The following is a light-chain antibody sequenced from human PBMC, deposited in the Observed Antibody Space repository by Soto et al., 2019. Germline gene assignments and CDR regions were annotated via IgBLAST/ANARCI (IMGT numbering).Light chain of an antibody. J-gene: IGKJ5*01. CDR3: QQYSGLPPLT. CDR1: QNSTNN. Sequence: DIQMTQSPSSLSASIGDRVTITCQASQNSTNNVSLYHQKRGKAPNLLIYHASKLAKGVTSRFSGSGSGTDFSFIITSLQREDLATYYCQQYSGLPPLTFGQGTRLEIK. V-gene: IGKV1-33*01. CDR2: HAS.